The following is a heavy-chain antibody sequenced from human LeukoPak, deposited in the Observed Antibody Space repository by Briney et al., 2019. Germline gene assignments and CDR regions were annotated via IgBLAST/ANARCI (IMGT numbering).Heavy chain of an antibody. CDR2: IYYSGST. V-gene: IGHV4-39*07. J-gene: IGHJ4*02. CDR3: ARARRTQNFDY. Sequence: SETLSLTCTVSGDSISSGGYFWVWIRQPPGKGLEWIGSIYYSGSTYYNSSLRSRLTISVDRSKNQFSLRLSSVTAADTAVYYCARARRTQNFDYWGQGTLVTVSS. CDR1: GDSISSGGYF.